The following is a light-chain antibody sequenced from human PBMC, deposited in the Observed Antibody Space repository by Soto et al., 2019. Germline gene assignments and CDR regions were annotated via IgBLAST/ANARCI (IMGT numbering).Light chain of an antibody. CDR1: QSISSY. CDR2: AAS. CDR3: QQSYSTPLT. J-gene: IGKJ4*01. V-gene: IGKV1-39*01. Sequence: DIQMTQSPSSLSASLGERVTITWLASQSISSYLNWYQQKPGKAPKPLIYAASSLQSGVPSRFSGSGSGTDFTLTISSLQPEDFATYYCQQSYSTPLTFGGGTKVDIK.